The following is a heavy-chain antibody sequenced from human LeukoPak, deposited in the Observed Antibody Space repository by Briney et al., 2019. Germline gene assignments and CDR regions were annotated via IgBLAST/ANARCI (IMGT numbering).Heavy chain of an antibody. CDR1: GYTFTSYG. D-gene: IGHD2-2*02. J-gene: IGHJ4*02. V-gene: IGHV1-18*01. Sequence: ASGKVSCKASGYTFTSYGISWVRQAPGQGLEWMGWISAYNGNTNYAQKLQGRVTMTTDTSTSTAYMELRSLRSDDTAVYYCARGGDPRYCSSTSCYIGGEFDYWGQGTLVTVSS. CDR3: ARGGDPRYCSSTSCYIGGEFDY. CDR2: ISAYNGNT.